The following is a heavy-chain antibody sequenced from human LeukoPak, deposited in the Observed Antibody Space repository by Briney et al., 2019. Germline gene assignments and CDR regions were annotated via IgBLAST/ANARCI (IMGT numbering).Heavy chain of an antibody. CDR1: GFTFSSHG. D-gene: IGHD2-8*02. CDR3: ARYTTYWFLDY. Sequence: GGSLRLSCVASGFTFSSHGMHWVRQAPGKGLEWVAVIWYDGSKKYYADSVKGRFTISRDNSKNTLYLQMDSLRAEDTAVYYCARYTTYWFLDYWGQGTLVTVSS. CDR2: IWYDGSKK. V-gene: IGHV3-33*08. J-gene: IGHJ4*02.